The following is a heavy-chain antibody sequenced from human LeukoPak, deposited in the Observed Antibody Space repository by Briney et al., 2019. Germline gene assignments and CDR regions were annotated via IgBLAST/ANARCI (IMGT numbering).Heavy chain of an antibody. Sequence: SQTLSLTCTVYGGSFSDKYWSWIRQSPGKGLEWIGEISPSGSTNYNASLKSRVTISVDTSNNQFSLKLSSVTAADTAVYYCAGDHYLALKDWGHGILVTVSS. J-gene: IGHJ4*01. CDR1: GGSFSDKY. V-gene: IGHV4-34*01. D-gene: IGHD1-14*01. CDR3: AGDHYLALKD. CDR2: ISPSGST.